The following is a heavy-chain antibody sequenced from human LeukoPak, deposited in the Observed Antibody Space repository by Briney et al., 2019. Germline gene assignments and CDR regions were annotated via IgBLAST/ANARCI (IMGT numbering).Heavy chain of an antibody. V-gene: IGHV3-7*01. CDR1: GFTFSNDW. D-gene: IGHD2-2*01. CDR2: INQDESKK. Sequence: GGSLRLSCAASGFTFSNDWMCWVRQAPGKGLEWVANINQDESKKYYADSVKGRFTISRDNAKNSLYLEMSSLTAEDTAIYYCARDHAYRADYWGQGTLVTVSS. J-gene: IGHJ4*02. CDR3: ARDHAYRADY.